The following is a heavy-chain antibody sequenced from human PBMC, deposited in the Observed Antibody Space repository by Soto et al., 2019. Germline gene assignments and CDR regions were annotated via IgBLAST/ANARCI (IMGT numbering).Heavy chain of an antibody. CDR1: GYSFTSYW. J-gene: IGHJ6*02. V-gene: IGHV5-51*01. CDR3: ATGPPPEYSSPYYYYGMDV. D-gene: IGHD6-6*01. Sequence: PGESLKISCKGSGYSFTSYWIGWVRQMPGKGLEWMGIIYPGDSDTRYSPSFQGQVTISADKSISTAYLQWSSLKASDTAMYYCATGPPPEYSSPYYYYGMDVWGQGTTVTVSS. CDR2: IYPGDSDT.